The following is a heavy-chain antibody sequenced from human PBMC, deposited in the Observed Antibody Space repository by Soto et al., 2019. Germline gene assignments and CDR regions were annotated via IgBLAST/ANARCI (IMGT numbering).Heavy chain of an antibody. CDR3: ARVKSIAAAGLSLWLDP. D-gene: IGHD6-13*01. CDR1: GYTFTSYG. J-gene: IGHJ5*02. V-gene: IGHV1-18*01. CDR2: ISAYNGNT. Sequence: ASVKVSCKASGYTFTSYGISWVRQAPGQGLEWMGWISAYNGNTNYAQKLQGRVTMTTDTSTSTAYMELRSLRSDDTAVYYCARVKSIAAAGLSLWLDPWGQGTLVTVSS.